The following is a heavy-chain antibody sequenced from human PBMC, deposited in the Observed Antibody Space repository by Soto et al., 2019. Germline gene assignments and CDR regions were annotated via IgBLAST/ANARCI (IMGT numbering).Heavy chain of an antibody. Sequence: ASVKVSCKASGYTFTGYYMHWVRQAPGQGLEWMGWINPNSGGTNYAQKFQGRVTMTRDTSISTAYMELSRLRSDDTAVYYCATFGDPLYYYYGMDVWGQGTTVTAP. J-gene: IGHJ6*02. V-gene: IGHV1-2*02. CDR1: GYTFTGYY. D-gene: IGHD4-17*01. CDR3: ATFGDPLYYYYGMDV. CDR2: INPNSGGT.